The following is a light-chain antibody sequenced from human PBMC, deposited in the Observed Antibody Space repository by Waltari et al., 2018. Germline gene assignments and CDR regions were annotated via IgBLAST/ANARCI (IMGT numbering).Light chain of an antibody. CDR2: EVT. CDR3: TPITSSAIPV. J-gene: IGLJ3*02. Sequence: QSALTQPASVSGSPGQSITISCTGTTSDLGTYDLVSWYQQHPGKVPKLIIYEVTNWPSGVSYPFSGPKSGNTASLTISGLQAEDGAQNYCTPITSSAIPVFGGGTKVTVL. CDR1: TSDLGTYDL. V-gene: IGLV2-14*01.